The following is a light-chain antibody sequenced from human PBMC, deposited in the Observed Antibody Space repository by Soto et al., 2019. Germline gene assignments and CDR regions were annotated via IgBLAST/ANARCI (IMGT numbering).Light chain of an antibody. Sequence: DIQMTQSPSTLSASVGDRVTITCRASQSISSWLAWYQQKPEKAPKRLIYKASTLESRIPSRFSGGGSGTEFTLTISSLQPDDFATYYCQQYDIFSLTFGGGTKVEVK. J-gene: IGKJ4*01. CDR3: QQYDIFSLT. CDR1: QSISSW. CDR2: KAS. V-gene: IGKV1-5*03.